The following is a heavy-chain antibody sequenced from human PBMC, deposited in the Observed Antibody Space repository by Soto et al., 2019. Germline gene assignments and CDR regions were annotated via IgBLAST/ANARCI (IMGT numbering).Heavy chain of an antibody. CDR2: IYYSGNT. V-gene: IGHV4-31*03. D-gene: IGHD5-18*01. Sequence: SETLSLTCTVSCGSIRSGGYYWSWVRQNPRKGLEWIGNIYYSGNTYYNPSLKSRLTISVDTSKNQFSLNLSSVTAADTAVYYCARDRLMATAGTARHYFGLDVWGQGTTVTVSS. CDR3: ARDRLMATAGTARHYFGLDV. J-gene: IGHJ6*02. CDR1: CGSIRSGGYY.